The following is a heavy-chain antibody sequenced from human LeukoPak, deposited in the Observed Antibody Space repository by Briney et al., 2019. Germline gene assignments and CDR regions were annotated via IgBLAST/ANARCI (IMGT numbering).Heavy chain of an antibody. CDR3: ARGLGEVPFDY. Sequence: ASVKVSCTASGYTFTSYGISWVRQAPGQGLEWMGGIIPIFGRPSYAQNFQGRVIITADESTRTVYMELRSLRSEDTAVFYCARGLGEVPFDYWGQGTLVTVSS. V-gene: IGHV1-69*13. D-gene: IGHD3-16*01. CDR2: IIPIFGRP. CDR1: GYTFTSYG. J-gene: IGHJ4*02.